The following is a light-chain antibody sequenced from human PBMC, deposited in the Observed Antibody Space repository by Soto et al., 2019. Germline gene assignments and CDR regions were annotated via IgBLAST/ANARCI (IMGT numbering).Light chain of an antibody. V-gene: IGKV3-15*01. Sequence: VMTQSPDTLSLSPGERATLSCRASQTIDNTLAWCQRKPGQAPRLLIYDASTRATGVPARFSGSGSGTDFTLTISSLQSEDFAVYYCQQYNNWPPTFGQGTKVDIK. CDR1: QTIDNT. J-gene: IGKJ1*01. CDR3: QQYNNWPPT. CDR2: DAS.